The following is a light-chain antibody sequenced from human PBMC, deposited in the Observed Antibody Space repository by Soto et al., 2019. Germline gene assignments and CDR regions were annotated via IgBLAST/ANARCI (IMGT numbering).Light chain of an antibody. CDR2: RDY. CDR3: AGWDDSLNGVV. CDR1: KSNIGTNT. J-gene: IGLJ2*01. V-gene: IGLV1-44*01. Sequence: QPVLTQPPSASGTPGQRVTIACSGSKSNIGTNTVTWYQHLPGTAPKLLIYRDYQRPSGVPDRLSVYKSGTSASLAISGLQSEDEADYYCAGWDDSLNGVVFGGGTTLTVL.